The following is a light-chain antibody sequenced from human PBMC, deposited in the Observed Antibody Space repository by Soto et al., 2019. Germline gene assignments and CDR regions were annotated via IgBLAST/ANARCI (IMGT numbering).Light chain of an antibody. V-gene: IGKV3-15*01. Sequence: TQSPGTLSLSPGERATLSCRASQSVSSSYLAWHQQKPGQAPRLLIYGASSRATGIPVRFSGSGSGTEFTLTISSLQSEDFAVYYCQQYNNWPLTFGQGTRLEIK. CDR2: GAS. CDR1: QSVSSSY. CDR3: QQYNNWPLT. J-gene: IGKJ5*01.